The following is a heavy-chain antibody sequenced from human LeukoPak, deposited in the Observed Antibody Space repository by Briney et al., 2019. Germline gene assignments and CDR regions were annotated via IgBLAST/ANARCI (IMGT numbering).Heavy chain of an antibody. CDR1: GGSISSSSYY. J-gene: IGHJ6*03. D-gene: IGHD3-10*01. CDR2: IYYSGST. CDR3: ASNYYGSGSYYNSEYYYYYYYMDV. Sequence: PSETLSLTCTVSGGSISSSSYYWGWIRQPPGKGLEWIGSIYYSGSTYYNPSLKSRVTISVDTSKNQFSLKLSSVTAADTAVYYCASNYYGSGSYYNSEYYYYYYYMDVWGKGTAVTISS. V-gene: IGHV4-39*01.